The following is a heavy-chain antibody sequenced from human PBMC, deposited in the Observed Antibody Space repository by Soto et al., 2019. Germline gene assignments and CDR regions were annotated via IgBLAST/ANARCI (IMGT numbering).Heavy chain of an antibody. CDR3: ARGGGVGVAGSAAFDM. CDR2: INPATGAA. D-gene: IGHD3-3*01. CDR1: GYPVTAYY. J-gene: IGHJ3*02. Sequence: QLHLVQSGAVVKKPGASVTVSCSASGYPVTAYYMHWVRQAPGRGLEWMGGINPATGAAKYTQPFQGRVTMTRHTSTSTVFMELSGLTSEDTAFFYCARGGGVGVAGSAAFDMWGQGTLVTVSS. V-gene: IGHV1-2*02.